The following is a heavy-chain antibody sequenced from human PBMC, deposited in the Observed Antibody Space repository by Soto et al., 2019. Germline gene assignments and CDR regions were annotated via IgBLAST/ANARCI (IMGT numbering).Heavy chain of an antibody. D-gene: IGHD3-9*01. Sequence: GGSLRLSCAASGFTFSSYSMNWVRQAPGKGLEWVSSISSSSSYIYYADSVKGRFTISRDNAKNSLYLQMNSLRAEDTAVYYCARDHASDILTGYWELGKRWFDPWGQGTLVTVSS. V-gene: IGHV3-21*01. CDR3: ARDHASDILTGYWELGKRWFDP. J-gene: IGHJ5*02. CDR1: GFTFSSYS. CDR2: ISSSSSYI.